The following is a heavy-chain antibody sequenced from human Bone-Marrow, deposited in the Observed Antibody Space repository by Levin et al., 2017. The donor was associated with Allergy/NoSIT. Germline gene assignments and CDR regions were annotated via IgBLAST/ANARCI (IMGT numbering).Heavy chain of an antibody. J-gene: IGHJ4*03. Sequence: SQTLSLTCTVSGGPITSKNFYWGWLRQPPGKELEWIGSIYYSGSTYHNPSLKSRVTISVDTSKNHFSLKLTSLTAADTAVYYCAKHLGGGGWSLYYFDLWGQGTLVTVSS. D-gene: IGHD6-19*01. V-gene: IGHV4-39*01. CDR3: AKHLGGGGWSLYYFDL. CDR2: IYYSGST. CDR1: GGPITSKNFY.